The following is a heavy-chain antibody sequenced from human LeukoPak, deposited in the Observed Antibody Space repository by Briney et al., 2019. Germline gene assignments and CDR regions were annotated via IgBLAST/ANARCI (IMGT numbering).Heavy chain of an antibody. J-gene: IGHJ4*02. D-gene: IGHD2-15*01. CDR3: ARHMICGGGNCYGAALDY. Sequence: SETLSLTCTVSGGSISSFYWSWIRQPPGKGLEWIGYIHASGTTNYSPSLKSRVTISVDSSKNHSSLKLSSVTAADTAVYYCARHMICGGGNCYGAALDYWGQGTLVTVSS. CDR1: GGSISSFY. CDR2: IHASGTT. V-gene: IGHV4-4*09.